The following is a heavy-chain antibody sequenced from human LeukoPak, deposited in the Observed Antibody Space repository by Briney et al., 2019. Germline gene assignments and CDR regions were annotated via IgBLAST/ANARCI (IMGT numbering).Heavy chain of an antibody. CDR2: ISPYNGNT. CDR3: ARDLTGAVAGTFDY. D-gene: IGHD6-19*01. CDR1: GGTFSSYA. J-gene: IGHJ4*02. V-gene: IGHV1-18*01. Sequence: ASVKVSCKASGGTFSSYAISWVRQAPGQGLEWMGWISPYNGNTNYAQKLQGRLTMTTDTSTSTAYMELRSLRSDDTAVYYCARDLTGAVAGTFDYWGQGTLVTVTS.